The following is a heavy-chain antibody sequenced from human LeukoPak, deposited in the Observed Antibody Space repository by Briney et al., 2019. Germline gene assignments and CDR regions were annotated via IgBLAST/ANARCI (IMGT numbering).Heavy chain of an antibody. CDR1: GFTFSSYA. Sequence: GGSLRLSCAASGFTFSSYAMSWVRQAPGKGLEWVSAISGSGGSTYYADSVKGRFTISRDNSKNTVYLQMNSLRAEDTAVYYCARDLSLIALTDWGQGTLVTVSS. V-gene: IGHV3-23*01. J-gene: IGHJ4*02. D-gene: IGHD3-22*01. CDR2: ISGSGGST. CDR3: ARDLSLIALTD.